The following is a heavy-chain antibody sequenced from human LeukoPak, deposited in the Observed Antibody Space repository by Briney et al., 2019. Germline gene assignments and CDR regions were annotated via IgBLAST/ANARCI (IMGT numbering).Heavy chain of an antibody. CDR1: GGTFSSYA. Sequence: SVKISCKASGGTFSSYAISWVRQAPGQGLEWMGRIIPILGIANYAQKFQGRVTITADKSTSTAYMELSSLRSEDTAVYYCASSGYDDYWGQGTPVTVSS. D-gene: IGHD5-12*01. CDR3: ASSGYDDY. V-gene: IGHV1-69*04. CDR2: IIPILGIA. J-gene: IGHJ4*02.